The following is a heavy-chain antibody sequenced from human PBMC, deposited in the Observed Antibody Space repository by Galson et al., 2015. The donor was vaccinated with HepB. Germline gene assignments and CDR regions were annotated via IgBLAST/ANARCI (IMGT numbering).Heavy chain of an antibody. CDR1: GGSISSYY. CDR3: ARVGGTYYDFWSGYYSSKWWFDP. V-gene: IGHV4-59*01. D-gene: IGHD3-3*01. CDR2: IYYSGST. J-gene: IGHJ5*02. Sequence: SETLSLTCTVSGGSISSYYWSWIRQPPGKGLEWIGYIYYSGSTNYNPSLKSRVTISVDTSKNQFSLKLSSVTAADTAVYYCARVGGTYYDFWSGYYSSKWWFDPWGQGTLVTVSS.